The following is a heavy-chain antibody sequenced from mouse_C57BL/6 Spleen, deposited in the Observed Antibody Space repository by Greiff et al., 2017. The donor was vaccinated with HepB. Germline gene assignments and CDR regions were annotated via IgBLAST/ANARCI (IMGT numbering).Heavy chain of an antibody. CDR1: GYTFTDYE. J-gene: IGHJ3*01. CDR2: IDPETGGT. D-gene: IGHD1-1*01. CDR3: TRRPVDAWFAY. V-gene: IGHV1-15*01. Sequence: QVQLKESGAELVRPGASVTLSCKASGYTFTDYEMHWVKQTPVHGLEWIGAIDPETGGTAYNQKFKGKAILTADKSSSTAYMELRSLTSEDSAVYYCTRRPVDAWFAYWGQGTLVTVSA.